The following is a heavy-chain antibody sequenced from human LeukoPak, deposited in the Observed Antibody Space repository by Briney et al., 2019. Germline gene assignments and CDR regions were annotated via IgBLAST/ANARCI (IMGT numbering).Heavy chain of an antibody. Sequence: GESLKISCKGSGYSFPTYWIAWVRQMPGKSLEWMGIIYPDESNIRYSPSFQGQVTISADKSISTAYLQWSSLKASDTAMYYCARPPSRGYSSSFEYWGQGTLVTVSS. D-gene: IGHD2-2*03. CDR3: ARPPSRGYSSSFEY. V-gene: IGHV5-51*01. CDR1: GYSFPTYW. CDR2: IYPDESNI. J-gene: IGHJ4*02.